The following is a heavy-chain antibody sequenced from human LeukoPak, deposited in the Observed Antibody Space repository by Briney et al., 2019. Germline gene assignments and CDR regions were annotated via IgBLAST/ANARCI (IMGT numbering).Heavy chain of an antibody. CDR2: ISWNSGSI. J-gene: IGHJ4*02. CDR3: AKSIAAAATLFDY. CDR1: GFTFYDYA. D-gene: IGHD6-13*01. V-gene: IGHV3-9*01. Sequence: PGGSLRLSCAASGFTFYDYAMHWVRQAPGKGLEWVSGISWNSGSIGYADSVKGRFTISRDNAKNSLYLQMNSVRAEDTALYCCAKSIAAAATLFDYWGQGTLVTVSS.